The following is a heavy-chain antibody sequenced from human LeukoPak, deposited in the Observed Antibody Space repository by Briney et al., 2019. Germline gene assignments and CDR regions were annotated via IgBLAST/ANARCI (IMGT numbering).Heavy chain of an antibody. Sequence: WASVKVSRKASGYTFTSYDINWVRQATGQGLEWMGWMNPNSGNTGYAQKFQGRVTMTRNTSISTAYMELSSLRSEDTAVYYCASRGRYYSGWYFDLWGRGTLVTVSS. D-gene: IGHD3-10*01. CDR3: ASRGRYYSGWYFDL. CDR2: MNPNSGNT. CDR1: GYTFTSYD. V-gene: IGHV1-8*01. J-gene: IGHJ2*01.